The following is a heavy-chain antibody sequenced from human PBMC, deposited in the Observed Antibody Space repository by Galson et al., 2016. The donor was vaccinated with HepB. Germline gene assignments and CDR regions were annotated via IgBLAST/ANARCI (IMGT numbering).Heavy chain of an antibody. D-gene: IGHD5-24*01. Sequence: SLRLSCAASGFTFSSYSMNWVRQAPGKGLEWVSSISSNSRDIYYSDSLKGRFTISRDNAENSLYLQMKSLRAEDTAVYYWERDKDGYGVVKGFDSWGQGTLVTVSS. CDR2: ISSNSRDI. V-gene: IGHV3-21*01. J-gene: IGHJ5*01. CDR3: ERDKDGYGVVKGFDS. CDR1: GFTFSSYS.